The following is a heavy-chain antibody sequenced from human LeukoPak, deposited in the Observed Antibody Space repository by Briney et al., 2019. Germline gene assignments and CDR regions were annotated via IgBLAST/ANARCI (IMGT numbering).Heavy chain of an antibody. D-gene: IGHD4-17*01. CDR1: GFTFSNYG. CDR3: AKDPDYGDYLYYFDY. Sequence: PGGSLRLSCAASGFTFSNYGLSWVRQAPGKGLEWVSGITGSGGSTYYADSVKGRFTISRDNSKNTLYLQMNSLRAEDTAVYYCAKDPDYGDYLYYFDYWGQGTLVTVSS. V-gene: IGHV3-23*01. J-gene: IGHJ4*02. CDR2: ITGSGGST.